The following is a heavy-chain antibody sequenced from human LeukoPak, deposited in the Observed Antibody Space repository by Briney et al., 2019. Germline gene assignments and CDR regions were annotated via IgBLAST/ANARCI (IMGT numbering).Heavy chain of an antibody. V-gene: IGHV4-30-4*01. J-gene: IGHJ4*02. CDR3: AREEYCSGGSCSDY. D-gene: IGHD2-15*01. CDR1: GGSISSGDYY. Sequence: SETLPLTCTVSGGSISSGDYYWSWIRQPPGKGLEWIGYIYYSGSTYYNPSLKSRVTISVDTSKNQFSLKLSSVTAADTAVYYWAREEYCSGGSCSDYWGQGTLVTVSS. CDR2: IYYSGST.